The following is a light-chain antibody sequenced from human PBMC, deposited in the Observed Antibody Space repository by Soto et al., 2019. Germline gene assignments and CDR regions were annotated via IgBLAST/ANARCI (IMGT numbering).Light chain of an antibody. Sequence: QSALTQPASVSGSPGQSITISCAGTTSDVGGYNFVSWYQQRPGKAPKLMIYDVSNRPSGVSTRFSGSKSGNTASLTISGLQAEDEAAYYCSSYTSTSTYVFGTGTKVTVL. CDR3: SSYTSTSTYV. J-gene: IGLJ1*01. CDR2: DVS. V-gene: IGLV2-14*03. CDR1: TSDVGGYNF.